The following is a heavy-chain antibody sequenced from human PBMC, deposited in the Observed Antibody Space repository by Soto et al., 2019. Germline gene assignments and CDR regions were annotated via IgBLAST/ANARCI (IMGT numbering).Heavy chain of an antibody. CDR1: GFTFTSSA. V-gene: IGHV1-58*01. Sequence: APVKVSCKASGFTFTSSAVQWVRQARGQRLEWIGWIVVGSGNTNYAQKFQERVTITRDMSTSTAYMELSSLRSEDTAVYYCAAGSGSSGYYPPVDYWGQGTLVTVSS. J-gene: IGHJ4*02. CDR2: IVVGSGNT. CDR3: AAGSGSSGYYPPVDY. D-gene: IGHD3-3*01.